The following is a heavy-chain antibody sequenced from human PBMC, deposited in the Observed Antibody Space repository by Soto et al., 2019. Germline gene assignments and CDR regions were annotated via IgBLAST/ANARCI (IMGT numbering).Heavy chain of an antibody. CDR1: GFTFSSYA. CDR2: ISGSGGST. Sequence: GGSLRLSCAASGFTFSSYAMSWVRQAPGKGLEWVSAISGSGGSTYYAYSVKGRFTISRDTSKNTLYLQMNSLRAEDTAVYYCAKDLSSASGEYYFDYWGQGTLVTVSS. J-gene: IGHJ4*02. D-gene: IGHD3-10*01. V-gene: IGHV3-23*01. CDR3: AKDLSSASGEYYFDY.